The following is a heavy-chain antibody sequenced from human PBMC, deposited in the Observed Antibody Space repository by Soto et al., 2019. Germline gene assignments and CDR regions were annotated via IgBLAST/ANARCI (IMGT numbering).Heavy chain of an antibody. J-gene: IGHJ4*02. CDR2: ISSGGSFI. Sequence: EVQLVESRGGLVKPGGSLRLTCAATGFTFSGFTMNWVRQAPGKGLQWVSSISSGGSFISYADSVRGRFTISRDNAKNSLYLQVDSLRAEDTAVFFCARGSIRTFDYWGQGTLVTVSS. CDR1: GFTFSGFT. V-gene: IGHV3-21*01. CDR3: ARGSIRTFDY. D-gene: IGHD6-13*01.